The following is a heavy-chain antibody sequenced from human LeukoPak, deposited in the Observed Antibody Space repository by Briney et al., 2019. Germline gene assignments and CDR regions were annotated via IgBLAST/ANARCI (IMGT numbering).Heavy chain of an antibody. CDR3: ARVVPAACSPDAFDI. J-gene: IGHJ3*02. CDR2: IYYSGST. V-gene: IGHV4-59*01. D-gene: IGHD2-2*01. CDR1: GGSISSYY. Sequence: SETLSLTCTVSGGSISSYYWSWIRQPPGKGLEWIGYIYYSGSTNYNPSLKSRVTISVDTSKNQFSLKLSSVTAADTAVYYCARVVPAACSPDAFDIWGQGTMVTVSS.